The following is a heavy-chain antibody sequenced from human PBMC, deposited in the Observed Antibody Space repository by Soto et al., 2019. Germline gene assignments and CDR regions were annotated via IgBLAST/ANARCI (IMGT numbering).Heavy chain of an antibody. CDR2: ISYDGSNK. CDR3: ARVKSGYRIYYYYYGMDV. V-gene: IGHV3-30-3*01. J-gene: IGHJ6*02. CDR1: GFTFSSYA. Sequence: GGSLRLSCAASGFTFSSYAMHWVRQAPGKGLEWVAVISYDGSNKYYADSVKGRFTISRDNSKNTLYLQMNSLRAEDTAVYYCARVKSGYRIYYYYYGMDVWGQGTTVTVSS. D-gene: IGHD3-22*01.